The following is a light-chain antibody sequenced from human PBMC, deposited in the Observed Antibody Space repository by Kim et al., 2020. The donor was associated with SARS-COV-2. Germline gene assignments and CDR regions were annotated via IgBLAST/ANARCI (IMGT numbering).Light chain of an antibody. V-gene: IGKV3-20*01. Sequence: EIVLTQSPGTLSLSPGERATLSCRASQSVSSSYLAWYQQKPGQAPRLLIYRASSRATGIPDRFSGSGSGTDFTLTISRLEPEDFAVYYRQQYGKTFGQRTQVEIK. CDR1: QSVSSSY. CDR2: RAS. J-gene: IGKJ1*01. CDR3: QQYGKT.